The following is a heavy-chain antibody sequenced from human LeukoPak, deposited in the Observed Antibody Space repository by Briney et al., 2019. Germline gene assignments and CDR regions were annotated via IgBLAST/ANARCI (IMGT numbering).Heavy chain of an antibody. CDR3: ARHSLPGTTPFDY. D-gene: IGHD1-1*01. CDR2: INPRSGST. Sequence: ASVKVSCKASGYTFISYYMHWVRQAPGQGLEWVGIINPRSGSTTYAQTFQGRLTMTRDTSTSTVYMELSSLRSEDTAIYYRARHSLPGTTPFDYWGQGTLVTVSS. V-gene: IGHV1-46*01. CDR1: GYTFISYY. J-gene: IGHJ4*02.